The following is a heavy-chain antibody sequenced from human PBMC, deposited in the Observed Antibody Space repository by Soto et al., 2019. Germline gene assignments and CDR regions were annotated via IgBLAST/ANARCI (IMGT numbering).Heavy chain of an antibody. CDR3: AREELNCGGDCFAF. Sequence: PGGSLRLSCAASGFTFSSYEFNWVRQAPGKGLEWISYINISDANIYYAASVQGRFTVSRDNAKNSLFLQMNSLRAEDTAIYYCAREELNCGGDCFAFWGQGALVTVSS. CDR2: INISDANI. V-gene: IGHV3-48*03. CDR1: GFTFSSYE. D-gene: IGHD2-21*01. J-gene: IGHJ4*02.